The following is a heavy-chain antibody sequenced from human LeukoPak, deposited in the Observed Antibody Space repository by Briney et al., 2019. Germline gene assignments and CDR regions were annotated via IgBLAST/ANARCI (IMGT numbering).Heavy chain of an antibody. CDR2: IYSSGNT. Sequence: PSETLSLTCTVSGGSISSYYWSWIRQPPGKGLEWIGYIYSSGNTNYHPSPKSRVTMSVDTSKNQFSLKLSSLTAADTAVYYCARAGSSGWYPDYWGQGTLVTVSS. V-gene: IGHV4-59*01. J-gene: IGHJ4*02. D-gene: IGHD6-19*01. CDR1: GGSISSYY. CDR3: ARAGSSGWYPDY.